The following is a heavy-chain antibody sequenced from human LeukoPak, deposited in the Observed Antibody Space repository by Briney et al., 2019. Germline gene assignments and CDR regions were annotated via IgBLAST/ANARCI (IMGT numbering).Heavy chain of an antibody. D-gene: IGHD6-13*01. J-gene: IGHJ5*02. CDR1: GYTFTSYY. CDR2: INPSGGST. CDR3: AREGIAAAGTGGLVWFDP. V-gene: IGHV1-46*01. Sequence: GASVKVSCKASGYTFTSYYMHWARQAPGQGLEWMGIINPSGGSTSYAQKFQGRVTMTRDTSTSTVYMELSSLRSEDTAVYYCAREGIAAAGTGGLVWFDPWGQGTLVTVSS.